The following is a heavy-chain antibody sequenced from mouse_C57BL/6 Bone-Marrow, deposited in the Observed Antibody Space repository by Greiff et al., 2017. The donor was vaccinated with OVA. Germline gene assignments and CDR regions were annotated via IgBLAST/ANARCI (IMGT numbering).Heavy chain of an antibody. CDR2: IHPNSGST. V-gene: IGHV1-64*01. CDR1: GYTFTSYW. D-gene: IGHD1-1*01. J-gene: IGHJ4*01. CDR3: ARPCSTTVVAPSAMDY. Sequence: QVQLQQPGAELVKPGASVKLSCKASGYTFTSYWMHWVKQRPGQGLEWIGMIHPNSGSTNYNEKFKSKATLTVDKSSSTAYMQLSSLTSEDSAVYYCARPCSTTVVAPSAMDYWGQGTSGTVSS.